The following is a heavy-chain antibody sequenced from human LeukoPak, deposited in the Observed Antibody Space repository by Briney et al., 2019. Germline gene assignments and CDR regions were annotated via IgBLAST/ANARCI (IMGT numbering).Heavy chain of an antibody. J-gene: IGHJ4*02. Sequence: PSETLSLTCTVPGGSISSSSYYWGWIRQPPGKGLEWIGSIYQSGSTYDNPSLKSRVTMSVDTSKNQFSLKMMPVTAADTAIYYCARSEINDYNRYWGQGILVTVSS. CDR1: GGSISSSSYY. V-gene: IGHV4-39*07. D-gene: IGHD3-16*01. CDR2: IYQSGST. CDR3: ARSEINDYNRY.